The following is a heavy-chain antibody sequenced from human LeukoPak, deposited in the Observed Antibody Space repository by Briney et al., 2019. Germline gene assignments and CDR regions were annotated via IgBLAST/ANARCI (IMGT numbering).Heavy chain of an antibody. CDR1: GFTFSSYG. Sequence: PGGSLRLSCAASGFTFSSYGMHWVRQAPGKGLEWVGFIRYDGSNKYYADSVKGRCTIARDNSKNTLYLQRNSLRAEDTAVYYCAKIRDGYNWTPRDYWGQGTLVTVSS. V-gene: IGHV3-30*02. CDR3: AKIRDGYNWTPRDY. D-gene: IGHD5-24*01. CDR2: IRYDGSNK. J-gene: IGHJ4*02.